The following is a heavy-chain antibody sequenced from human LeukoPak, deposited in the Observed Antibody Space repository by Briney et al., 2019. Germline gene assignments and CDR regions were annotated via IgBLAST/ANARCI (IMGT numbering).Heavy chain of an antibody. CDR2: ISSSGSTI. CDR3: AGGLKWFGEWVDY. CDR1: GFSFSNAW. V-gene: IGHV3-11*01. D-gene: IGHD3-10*01. Sequence: GGSLRLSCAGSGFSFSNAWMSWVRQAPGKGLEWVSYISSSGSTIYYADSVKGRFTISRDNAKNSLYLQMNSRRAEDTAVYYCAGGLKWFGEWVDYWGQGTLVTVSS. J-gene: IGHJ4*02.